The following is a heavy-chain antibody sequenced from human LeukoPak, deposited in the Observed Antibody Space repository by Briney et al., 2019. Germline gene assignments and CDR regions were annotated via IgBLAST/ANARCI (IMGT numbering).Heavy chain of an antibody. J-gene: IGHJ4*02. CDR2: IYYSGST. CDR3: ARGGAYSYGYTYYFDY. CDR1: GGSISSSSYY. Sequence: SETLSLTCTVSGGSISSSSYYWGWIRQPPGKGLEWIGSIYYSGSTYYNPSLKSRVTISVDTSKNQLSLKLSSVTAADTAVYYCARGGAYSYGYTYYFDYWGQGTLVTVSS. V-gene: IGHV4-39*07. D-gene: IGHD5-18*01.